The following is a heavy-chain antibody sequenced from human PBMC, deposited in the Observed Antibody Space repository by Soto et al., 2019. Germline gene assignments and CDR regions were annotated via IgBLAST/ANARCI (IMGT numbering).Heavy chain of an antibody. D-gene: IGHD1-26*01. CDR1: GGDLTNSG. V-gene: IGHV1-69*04. J-gene: IGHJ4*02. Sequence: QVHLVQSGAEMKKPGSSVKVSCKVSGGDLTNSGISWVRQAPGQGLEWMGGIFPLLAMVDYSQKFQGRVTTTADESTNTAYMDLGSLRSEVTAVYYCAKDDGAGFKSWGQGTLVIVSS. CDR3: AKDDGAGFKS. CDR2: IFPLLAMV.